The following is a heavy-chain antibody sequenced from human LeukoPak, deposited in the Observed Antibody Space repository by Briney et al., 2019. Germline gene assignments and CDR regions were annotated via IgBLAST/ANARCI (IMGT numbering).Heavy chain of an antibody. D-gene: IGHD1-26*01. V-gene: IGHV3-33*01. CDR3: VRRGAGTYDFDY. CDR1: GFTFSSYG. CDR2: IRTDGSKK. J-gene: IGHJ4*02. Sequence: GGSLRLSCAASGFTFSSYGMHWVRQAPGNGLEWVTVIRTDGSKKYYVDSVKGRCSISRDNSNNILYLQMDSLRVEDTAVYYCVRRGAGTYDFDYWGQGTLVTVSS.